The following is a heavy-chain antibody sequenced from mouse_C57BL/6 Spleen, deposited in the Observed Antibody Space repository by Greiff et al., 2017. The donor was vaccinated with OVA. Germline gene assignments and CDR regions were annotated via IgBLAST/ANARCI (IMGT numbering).Heavy chain of an antibody. CDR1: GYAFTNYL. CDR2: INPGSGGT. D-gene: IGHD1-1*01. J-gene: IGHJ1*03. CDR3: ARGYYGSSYWYFEV. Sequence: VQLQQSGAELVRPGTSVKVSCKASGYAFTNYLIEWVKQRPGQGLEWIGVINPGSGGTNYNEKFKGKATLTADKSSSTAYMQLSSLTSEDSAVYVCARGYYGSSYWYFEVWGTGTTVTVSS. V-gene: IGHV1-54*01.